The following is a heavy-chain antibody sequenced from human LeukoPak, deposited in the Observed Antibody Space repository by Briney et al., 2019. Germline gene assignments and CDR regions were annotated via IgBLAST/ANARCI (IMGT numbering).Heavy chain of an antibody. CDR1: GGAITGYY. D-gene: IGHD4-17*01. CDR3: ARGRPPHDYGTLFDY. J-gene: IGHJ4*02. CDR2: IYYSGST. Sequence: SETLSLTCTVSGGAITGYYWSWIRQPPGKGLEWIGYIYYSGSTNYNPSLKSRVTTSVDTSKKQFSLKLSSVTAADTAVYYCARGRPPHDYGTLFDYWGQGTLVTVSS. V-gene: IGHV4-59*01.